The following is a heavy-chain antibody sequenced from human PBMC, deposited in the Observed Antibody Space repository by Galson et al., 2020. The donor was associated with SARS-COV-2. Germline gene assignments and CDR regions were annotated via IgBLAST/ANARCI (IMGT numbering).Heavy chain of an antibody. CDR3: SRRLRRYLDY. D-gene: IGHD6-25*01. CDR1: GFIFSTYE. J-gene: IGHJ4*02. V-gene: IGHV3-48*03. Sequence: GGSLRLPCAASGFIFSTYELNWVRKPPGKGLEGISTISPNGDHVCCPAAVTGRFTISRDNARNLVLLQMISLRVEDTAVYYCSRRLRRYLDYWGQGTLVTVSS. CDR2: ISPNGDHV.